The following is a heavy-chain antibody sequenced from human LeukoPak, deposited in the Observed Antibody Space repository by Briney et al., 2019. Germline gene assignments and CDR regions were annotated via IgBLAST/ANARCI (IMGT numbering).Heavy chain of an antibody. Sequence: GESLRLSCAASGFTFSNYWMHWVRQAPGKGLVWVSRINSDGINTSYADSVKGRFTISRDNAKNTLNLQINSLRAEDTAVYYCARDLGQYYDTSDNWFDPWGQGTLVTVSS. CDR3: ARDLGQYYDTSDNWFDP. J-gene: IGHJ5*02. CDR1: GFTFSNYW. CDR2: INSDGINT. D-gene: IGHD3-22*01. V-gene: IGHV3-74*01.